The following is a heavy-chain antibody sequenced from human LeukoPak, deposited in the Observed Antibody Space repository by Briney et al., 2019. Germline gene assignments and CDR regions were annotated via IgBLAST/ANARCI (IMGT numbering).Heavy chain of an antibody. CDR3: ARSHPGTTVDGY. CDR2: IWYDGSNK. D-gene: IGHD6-19*01. V-gene: IGHV3-33*01. Sequence: PGRSLRLSCAASGFTFRSYGMHWVRQAPGKGLEWVAIIWYDGSNKYHADSVKGRFTISRDNSKNTLFLQMDSLRAEDTAVYYCARSHPGTTVDGYWGQGTLVTVSS. CDR1: GFTFRSYG. J-gene: IGHJ4*02.